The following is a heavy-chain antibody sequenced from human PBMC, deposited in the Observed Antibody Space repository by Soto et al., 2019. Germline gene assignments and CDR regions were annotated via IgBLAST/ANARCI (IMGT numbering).Heavy chain of an antibody. V-gene: IGHV4-30-2*01. J-gene: IGHJ3*02. CDR2: IYHSGST. CDR3: ARADSSGWYEGKGIAFDI. CDR1: GGSISSGGYS. D-gene: IGHD6-19*01. Sequence: QLQLQESGSGLVKPSQTLSLTCAVSGGSISSGGYSWSWIRQPPGKGLEWIGYIYHSGSTYYNPSLRCRVTISVDRSKNQFSLKLSSVTAADTAVYYCARADSSGWYEGKGIAFDIWGQGTMVTVSS.